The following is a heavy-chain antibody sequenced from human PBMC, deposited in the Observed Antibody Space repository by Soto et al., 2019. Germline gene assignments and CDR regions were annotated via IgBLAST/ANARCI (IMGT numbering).Heavy chain of an antibody. J-gene: IGHJ6*02. V-gene: IGHV1-18*01. CDR2: ISAYNGNT. Sequence: ASVNVSCKSSGYTFTSYCISWVRQAPGQGLECMGWISAYNGNTNYAQKLQGRVTMTTDTSTSTAYMELRSLRSDDTAVYYCARDRTGGVTTSYYYYYGMDVWGQGTTVTVSS. D-gene: IGHD4-4*01. CDR1: GYTFTSYC. CDR3: ARDRTGGVTTSYYYYYGMDV.